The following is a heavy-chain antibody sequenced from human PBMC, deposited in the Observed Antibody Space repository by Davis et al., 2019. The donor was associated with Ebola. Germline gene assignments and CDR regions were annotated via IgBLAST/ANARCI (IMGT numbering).Heavy chain of an antibody. CDR1: GYSISSGFS. V-gene: IGHV4-38-2*02. CDR2: IYHSGTT. Sequence: GSLRLSCTVPGYSISSGFSWGWIRQPPGKGLEWMGSIYHSGTTNYKPSLKSRVTISLDTSKNQFSLKLTSVTAADTAVYYCARDFVYWGQGTLVTVSS. CDR3: ARDFVY. J-gene: IGHJ4*02.